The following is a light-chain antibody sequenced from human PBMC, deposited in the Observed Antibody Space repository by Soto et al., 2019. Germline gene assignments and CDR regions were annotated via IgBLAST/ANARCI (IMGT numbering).Light chain of an antibody. Sequence: EIVLTQSPATLSLSPGERATLSCRASQSVSSYLAWYQQKPGQAPRLLIYDASNRATGIPARFSGSGSGTDFALTISSLEPEDFAVYYCQQRSNWAWTTFGGGTNVEIK. CDR1: QSVSSY. J-gene: IGKJ4*01. V-gene: IGKV3-11*01. CDR2: DAS. CDR3: QQRSNWAWTT.